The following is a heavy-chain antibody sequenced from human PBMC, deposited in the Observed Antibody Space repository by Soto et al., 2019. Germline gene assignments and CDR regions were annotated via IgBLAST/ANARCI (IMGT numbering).Heavy chain of an antibody. J-gene: IGHJ6*02. D-gene: IGHD6-13*01. V-gene: IGHV1-8*01. CDR3: ARGRGSSWYSIPNYYYYGMDV. CDR1: GYTFTSYD. CDR2: MNPNSGNT. Sequence: EASVKVSCKASGYTFTSYDINWVRQATGQGLEWMGWMNPNSGNTGYAQKFQGRVTMTRNTSISTAYMELSSLRSEDTAVYYCARGRGSSWYSIPNYYYYGMDVWGQGTTVTVSS.